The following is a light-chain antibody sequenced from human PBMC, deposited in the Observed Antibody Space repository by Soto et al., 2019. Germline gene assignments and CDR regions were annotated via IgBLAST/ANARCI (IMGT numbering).Light chain of an antibody. CDR1: QSISNH. J-gene: IGKJ1*01. V-gene: IGKV1-39*01. CDR2: AAS. Sequence: DIQMTQSPSSLSASVEDRVIITCRASQSISNHLNWYQQKPGKAPKLLIFAASSLQSGVPSRFSGSRSGPDFTLTISSLQPEGFATYYCQQSYSSPPTFGQGTKVDIK. CDR3: QQSYSSPPT.